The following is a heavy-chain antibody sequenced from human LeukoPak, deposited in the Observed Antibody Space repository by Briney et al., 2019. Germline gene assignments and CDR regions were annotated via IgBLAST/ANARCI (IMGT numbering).Heavy chain of an antibody. V-gene: IGHV3-64*01. CDR3: ARRGGGDSDYYFDY. CDR2: ISGDGDNT. CDR1: GFTFTSYT. D-gene: IGHD4-17*01. Sequence: GGSLRLSCVASGFTFTSYTIYWVRQAPGKGLEYVSAISGDGDNTLYANSVKGRFTISRDNSKNTLYLQMGSLRAEDMAVYYCARRGGGDSDYYFDYWGQGTLVTVSS. J-gene: IGHJ4*02.